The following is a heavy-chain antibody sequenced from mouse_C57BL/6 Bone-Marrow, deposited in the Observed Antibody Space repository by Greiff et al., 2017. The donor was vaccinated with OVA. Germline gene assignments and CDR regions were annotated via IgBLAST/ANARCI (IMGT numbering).Heavy chain of an antibody. CDR1: GFTFSDYY. CDR3: ARQRSFYYGSYYAMDY. D-gene: IGHD2-2*01. Sequence: EVKVVESGGGLVQPGGSLKLSCAASGFTFSDYYMYWVRQTPEKRLEWVAYISNGGGSTYYPDTVKGRFTISRDNAKNTLYLQMSRLKSEDTAMYYCARQRSFYYGSYYAMDYWGQGTSVTVSS. V-gene: IGHV5-12*01. J-gene: IGHJ4*01. CDR2: ISNGGGST.